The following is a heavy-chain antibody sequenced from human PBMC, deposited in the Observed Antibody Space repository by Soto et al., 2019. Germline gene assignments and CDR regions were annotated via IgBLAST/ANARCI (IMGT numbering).Heavy chain of an antibody. J-gene: IGHJ5*02. CDR1: GGSISRGNSYS. Sequence: QLQLQESGSGLVKPSQTLSLTCAVSGGSISRGNSYSWSWIRQPPGKVLEWIGSISHSGSTSYNPSLEGRVTMSVDKSKNQFSLNLSSVTAADMAVYYCARAVAPYLGTWFDPWGQGTLVIVSS. V-gene: IGHV4-30-2*01. CDR3: ARAVAPYLGTWFDP. CDR2: ISHSGST. D-gene: IGHD3-16*01.